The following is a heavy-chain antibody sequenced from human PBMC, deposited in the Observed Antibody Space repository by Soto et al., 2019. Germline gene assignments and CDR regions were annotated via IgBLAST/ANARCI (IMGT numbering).Heavy chain of an antibody. J-gene: IGHJ4*03. Sequence: PGGSLRLSSADSGFTFHNSAMSWVRLVPGKGFECVSSIHGAGDDTYYADSVKGRFTISRDNYKSRMHLQMNSLRDEDTDLYYCAKKYEDDYVWVKAPLDWCQVTQVTV. CDR2: IHGAGDDT. CDR3: AKKYEDDYVWVKAPLD. CDR1: GFTFHNSA. V-gene: IGHV3-23*01. D-gene: IGHD3-16*01.